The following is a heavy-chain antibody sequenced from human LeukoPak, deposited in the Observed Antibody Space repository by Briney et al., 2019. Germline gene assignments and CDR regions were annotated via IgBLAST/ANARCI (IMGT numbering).Heavy chain of an antibody. V-gene: IGHV5-10-1*01. Sequence: GASLLISCKGSGYRFASYWISWVHQLPGKGLEWIGRIDPSDSYTNYSPSFQGHVTISADKSISTAYLQWSSLKASDTAMYYCARDIVVVPAAMNYYYGMDVWGKATTVTVSS. D-gene: IGHD2-2*01. CDR3: ARDIVVVPAAMNYYYGMDV. CDR1: GYRFASYW. J-gene: IGHJ6*04. CDR2: IDPSDSYT.